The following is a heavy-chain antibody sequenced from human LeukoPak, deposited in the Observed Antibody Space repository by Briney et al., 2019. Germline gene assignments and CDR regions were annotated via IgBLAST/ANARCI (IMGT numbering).Heavy chain of an antibody. CDR3: ARHQVGDSGHYYFDY. CDR2: IYTSGST. CDR1: GGSISSYY. J-gene: IGHJ4*02. Sequence: PSETLSLTCTVSGGSISSYYWSWIRQPPGKGLEWIGYIYTSGSTNYNPSLKSRVTISVDTSKNQFSLKLSSVTAADTAVYYCARHQVGDSGHYYFDYWGQGTLVTVSS. D-gene: IGHD5-12*01. V-gene: IGHV4-4*09.